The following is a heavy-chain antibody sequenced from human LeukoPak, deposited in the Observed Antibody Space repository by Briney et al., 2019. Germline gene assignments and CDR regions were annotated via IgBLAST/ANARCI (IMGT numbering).Heavy chain of an antibody. D-gene: IGHD2-2*02. CDR3: ARQRHCSSTSCYKRGAFDI. CDR2: ISSSSSTI. CDR1: GFTFSSYS. J-gene: IGHJ3*02. V-gene: IGHV3-48*04. Sequence: PGGSLRLSCAASGFTFSSYSMNWVRQAPGKGLEWVSYISSSSSTIYYADSVKGRFTISRDNAKNSLYLQMNSLRAEDTAVYYCARQRHCSSTSCYKRGAFDIWGQGTMVTVSS.